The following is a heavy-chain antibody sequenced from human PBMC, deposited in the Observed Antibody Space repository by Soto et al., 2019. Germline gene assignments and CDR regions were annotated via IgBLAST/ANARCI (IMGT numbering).Heavy chain of an antibody. V-gene: IGHV3-66*01. CDR1: GFTVSSDY. D-gene: IGHD3-22*01. J-gene: IGHJ6*02. Sequence: EVQVVESGGGLVQPGGSLRLSCAASGFTVSSDYMSWVRQAPGKGLEWVSVIYSGGSTYYADSVKGRFTISRDNSKNTLYLQMHSLRAEHTPVYYCARAPADRNGVSVWGQGTTVTVSS. CDR2: IYSGGST. CDR3: ARAPADRNGVSV.